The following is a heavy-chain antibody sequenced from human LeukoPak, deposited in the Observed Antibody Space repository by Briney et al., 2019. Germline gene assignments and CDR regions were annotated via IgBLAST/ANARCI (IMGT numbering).Heavy chain of an antibody. CDR1: GFTFSSYW. J-gene: IGHJ5*02. D-gene: IGHD3-9*01. CDR3: AREVLHYDVLTGYYPPYNWFDP. CDR2: IKQDGSEK. V-gene: IGHV3-7*01. Sequence: GGSLRLSCAASGFTFSSYWMSWARQAPGKGLEWVANIKQDGSEKYYVDSVKGRFTISRDNAKNSLYLQMNSLRAEDTAVYYCAREVLHYDVLTGYYPPYNWFDPWGQGTLVTVSS.